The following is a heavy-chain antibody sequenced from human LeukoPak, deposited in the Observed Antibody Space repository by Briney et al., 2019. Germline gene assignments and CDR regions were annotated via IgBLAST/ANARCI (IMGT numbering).Heavy chain of an antibody. V-gene: IGHV3-7*01. Sequence: GGSLRLSCAASGFTFSSYAMHWVRQAPGKGLEWVANIKQDGSAKYYVDSVKGRFIISRDNAKSSLYLQMNSLRAEDTAVYYCAREVGGDAFDIWGQGTMVTVSS. CDR3: AREVGGDAFDI. J-gene: IGHJ3*02. CDR2: IKQDGSAK. CDR1: GFTFSSYA. D-gene: IGHD3-10*01.